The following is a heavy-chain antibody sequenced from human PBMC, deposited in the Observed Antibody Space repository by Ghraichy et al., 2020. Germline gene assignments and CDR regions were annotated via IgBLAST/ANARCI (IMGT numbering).Heavy chain of an antibody. CDR3: ATSPLAGTGWFDP. Sequence: ASVKVSCKVSGYTLTELSIHWVRQAPGKGLEWMGGFDPEHGKTIYAQKSQGRVTMTEDTSTDTAYMDLSSLRSEDTAVYYCATSPLAGTGWFDPWGQGTLVTVSS. V-gene: IGHV1-24*01. CDR1: GYTLTELS. D-gene: IGHD6-19*01. CDR2: FDPEHGKT. J-gene: IGHJ5*02.